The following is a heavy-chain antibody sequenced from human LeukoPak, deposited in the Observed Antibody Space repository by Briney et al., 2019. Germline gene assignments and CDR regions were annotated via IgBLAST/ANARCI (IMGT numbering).Heavy chain of an antibody. V-gene: IGHV3-23*01. CDR1: GFPLSSYA. Sequence: PGGSLRLSCAASGFPLSSYAMSWVRQVPGKGLEWVSATSSSDDGTYHADSVRGRFTISRDNSKNTLYLQMNSLRAEDAAVYYCATEGSFDYWGQGTLVTVSS. CDR3: ATEGSFDY. J-gene: IGHJ4*02. CDR2: TSSSDDGT.